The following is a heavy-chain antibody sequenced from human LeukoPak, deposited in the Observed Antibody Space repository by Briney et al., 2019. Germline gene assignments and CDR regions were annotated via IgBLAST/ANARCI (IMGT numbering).Heavy chain of an antibody. Sequence: GGSLRLSCAASGFTFSSYSMNWVRQAPGKGLEWVSSISNSSSYIYYADSVKGRFTISRDNAKNSLYLQMNSLRAEDTAVYFCARDPSLDYWGQGTLVTVSS. CDR1: GFTFSSYS. J-gene: IGHJ4*02. V-gene: IGHV3-21*01. CDR2: ISNSSSYI. CDR3: ARDPSLDY.